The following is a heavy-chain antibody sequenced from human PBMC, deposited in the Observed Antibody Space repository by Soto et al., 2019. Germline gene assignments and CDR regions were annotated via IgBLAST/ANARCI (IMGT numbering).Heavy chain of an antibody. CDR1: GGSISSYY. CDR3: ARDLDTTVTISYMGAFDI. Sequence: QVQLQESGPGLVKPSETLSLTCTVSGGSISSYYWSWIRQPPGKGLEWIGYIYYSGSTNYNPSLKSRVTISVDTSKNQFSLKLSSVTAAVTAVYYCARDLDTTVTISYMGAFDIWGQGTMVTVSS. J-gene: IGHJ3*02. CDR2: IYYSGST. V-gene: IGHV4-59*01. D-gene: IGHD4-4*01.